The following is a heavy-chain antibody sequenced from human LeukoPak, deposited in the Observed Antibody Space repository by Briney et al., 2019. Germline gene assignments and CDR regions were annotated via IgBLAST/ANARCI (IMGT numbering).Heavy chain of an antibody. CDR1: GFTFSSYS. J-gene: IGHJ5*02. CDR3: ARAGVIAAAYWFDP. V-gene: IGHV3-21*01. CDR2: ISSSSSYI. D-gene: IGHD6-13*01. Sequence: GGSLRLSCAASGFTFSSYSMNWVRQAPGKGLEWVSSISSSSSYIYYADSVKGRFTISRDNAKNSLYLQMNSLRAKDTAVYYCARAGVIAAAYWFDPWGQGTLVTVSS.